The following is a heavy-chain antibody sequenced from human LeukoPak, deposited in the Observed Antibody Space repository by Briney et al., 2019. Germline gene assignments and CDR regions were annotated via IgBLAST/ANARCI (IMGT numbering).Heavy chain of an antibody. V-gene: IGHV3-7*03. CDR3: ARDFRDCSSTSCYGDAFDI. CDR2: IKQDGSEK. J-gene: IGHJ3*02. CDR1: GFTFSSYW. Sequence: PGGSLRLSCAASGFTFSSYWMSWVRQAPGKGLEWVANIKQDGSEKYYVDSVKGRFTISRDNAKTSLYLQMNSLRAEDTAVYYCARDFRDCSSTSCYGDAFDIWGQGTMVTVSS. D-gene: IGHD2-2*01.